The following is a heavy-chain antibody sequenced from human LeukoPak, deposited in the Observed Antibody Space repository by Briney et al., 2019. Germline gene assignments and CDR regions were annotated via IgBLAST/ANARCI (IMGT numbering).Heavy chain of an antibody. CDR1: GFTFSSYA. Sequence: GGSLRLSCAASGFTFSSYAMSWVRQAPGKGLEWVANIRQDGGAKNYVDSVKGRFTISRDNAKKSLYLQLNSLRAEDTAVYYCAPPPITATGNWGQGTLVTVSS. J-gene: IGHJ4*02. CDR2: IRQDGGAK. D-gene: IGHD1-14*01. CDR3: APPPITATGN. V-gene: IGHV3-7*01.